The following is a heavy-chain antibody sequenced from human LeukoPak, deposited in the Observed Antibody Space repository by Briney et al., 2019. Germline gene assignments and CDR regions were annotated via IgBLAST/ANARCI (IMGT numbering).Heavy chain of an antibody. CDR3: ARDPYCSSTNCYADY. D-gene: IGHD2-2*01. CDR2: ISGSGDYI. CDR1: GFTFSRYR. Sequence: PGGSLRLSCAASGFTFSRYRMNWVRQAPGKGLDWVSSISGSGDYIYYADSVKGRFTISRDNAKNSLYLQVNSLRAEDTAVYYCARDPYCSSTNCYADYWGQGTLVTVSS. J-gene: IGHJ4*02. V-gene: IGHV3-21*01.